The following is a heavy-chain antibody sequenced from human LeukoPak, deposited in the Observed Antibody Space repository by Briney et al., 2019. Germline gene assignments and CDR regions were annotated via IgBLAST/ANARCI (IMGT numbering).Heavy chain of an antibody. J-gene: IGHJ6*03. CDR1: GFTFSSYS. CDR2: ISSSSSYI. V-gene: IGHV3-21*01. D-gene: IGHD2-2*01. Sequence: GGSLRLSCAASGFTFSSYSMNWVRQAPGKGLEWVSSISSSSSYIYYADSLKGRFTISRDNAKNSLYLQMNSLRAEDTAVYYCAKATVDIIIVPADYYYYMDVWGKGTTVTVSS. CDR3: AKATVDIIIVPADYYYYMDV.